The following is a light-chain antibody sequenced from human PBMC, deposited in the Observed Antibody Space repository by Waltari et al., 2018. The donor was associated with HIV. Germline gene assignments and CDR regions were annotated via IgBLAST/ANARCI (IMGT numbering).Light chain of an antibody. CDR1: SSDIDTYKF. Sequence: QSVLTQPASVSGSLGPSITISCIATSSDIDTYKFVAWYQHHSDRAPKLVIYDADNRPSGIPFRFSGSQSGDTASLTISGLQAEDEADYYCCSLTTTGTLVFGGGTKVTVL. V-gene: IGLV2-14*01. CDR3: CSLTTTGTLV. CDR2: DAD. J-gene: IGLJ3*02.